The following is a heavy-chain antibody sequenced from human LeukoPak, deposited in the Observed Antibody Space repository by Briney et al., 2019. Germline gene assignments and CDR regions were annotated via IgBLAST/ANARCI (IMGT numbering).Heavy chain of an antibody. V-gene: IGHV1-18*01. CDR3: AREPPPYYDGLTGYYRDHYYGMDV. D-gene: IGHD3-9*01. CDR1: GNTFSNYG. Sequence: ASVKVSCKASGNTFSNYGFSWVRQAPGQGLEWMEWISANNGVTDYAQKLQGRVTLTTDTSTSTAYMELRSLRSDDTAVYYCAREPPPYYDGLTGYYRDHYYGMDVWGQGTTVTVPS. J-gene: IGHJ6*02. CDR2: ISANNGVT.